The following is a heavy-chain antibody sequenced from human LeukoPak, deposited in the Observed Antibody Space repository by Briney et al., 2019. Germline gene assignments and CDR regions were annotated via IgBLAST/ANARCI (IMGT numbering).Heavy chain of an antibody. CDR1: GFTFSSYS. V-gene: IGHV3-21*01. CDR3: ARDSSSWYVYYYYYMDV. Sequence: GGSLRLSCAASGFTFSSYSMNWVRQAPGKGPEWVSSISSSSSYIYYADSVKGRFTISRDNAKNSLYLQMNSLRAEDTAVYYCARDSSSWYVYYYYYMDVWGKGTTVTVSS. J-gene: IGHJ6*03. CDR2: ISSSSSYI. D-gene: IGHD6-13*01.